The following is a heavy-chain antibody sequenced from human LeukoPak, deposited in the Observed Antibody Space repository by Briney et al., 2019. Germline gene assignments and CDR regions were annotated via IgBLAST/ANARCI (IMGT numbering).Heavy chain of an antibody. CDR3: ARRTVTYDY. J-gene: IGHJ4*02. Sequence: SETLSLTCAVYGGSFSGYYWSWIRQPPGKGLEWIGEINHSGSTNYNPSLKSRVTISVDTSKNQFSLKLNSVTAADTAVYYCARRTVTYDYWGQGTLVTVSS. D-gene: IGHD4-17*01. V-gene: IGHV4-34*01. CDR1: GGSFSGYY. CDR2: INHSGST.